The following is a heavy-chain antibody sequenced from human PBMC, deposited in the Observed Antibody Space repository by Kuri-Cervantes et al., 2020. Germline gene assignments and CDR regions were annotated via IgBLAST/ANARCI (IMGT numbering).Heavy chain of an antibody. V-gene: IGHV3-21*01. D-gene: IGHD3-9*01. J-gene: IGHJ5*02. CDR3: ARVDVGWSDP. CDR1: GFTFSSYS. Sequence: GESLKISCAASGFTFSSYSMNWVRQAPGKGLEWVSSISSSSSYIYYADSVKGRFTISRDNAKNSLYLQMNSLRAEDTAVYYCARVDVGWSDPWGQGTLVTVSS. CDR2: ISSSSSYI.